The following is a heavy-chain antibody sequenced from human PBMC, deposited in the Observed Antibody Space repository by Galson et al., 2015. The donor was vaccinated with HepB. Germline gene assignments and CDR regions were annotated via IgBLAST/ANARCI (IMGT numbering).Heavy chain of an antibody. D-gene: IGHD3-10*01. J-gene: IGHJ5*02. V-gene: IGHV3-15*01. CDR2: IKSKTDGGTT. Sequence: SLRLSCAASGFTFSNAWMSWVRQAPGKGLEWVGRIKSKTDGGTTDYAAPVKGRFTISRDDSKNTLYLQMNSLKTEDTAVYYCTTDPGAMWFGELLYPGYNWFDPWGQGTLVTVSS. CDR3: TTDPGAMWFGELLYPGYNWFDP. CDR1: GFTFSNAW.